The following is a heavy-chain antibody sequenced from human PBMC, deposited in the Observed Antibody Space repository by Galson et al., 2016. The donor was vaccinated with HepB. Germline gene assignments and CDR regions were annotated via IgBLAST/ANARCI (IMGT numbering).Heavy chain of an antibody. Sequence: SLRLSCAASGFTFNAHWMNWVRQAPGKGXXXVAXXXGXXXVSXCRESXXSRFTISRENAKNSLSLQMHGLRVDETAVYYCSREMTGSYFDWGQGTLVTVSS. V-gene: IGHV3-7*01. D-gene: IGHD3-10*01. CDR2: XXGXXXVS. CDR3: SREMTGSYFD. J-gene: IGHJ4*02. CDR1: GFTFNAHW.